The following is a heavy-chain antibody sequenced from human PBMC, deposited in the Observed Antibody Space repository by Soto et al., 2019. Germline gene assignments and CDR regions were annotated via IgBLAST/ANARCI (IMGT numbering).Heavy chain of an antibody. V-gene: IGHV4-39*01. CDR1: GGSISSSSYY. CDR2: IYYSGST. Sequence: SETLSLTCTVSGGSISSSSYYWGWIRQPPGKGLERIGSIYYSGSTYYNTSLKSRVSISVDTSKNQFSLKLSSLTAADTAVYYCARSRFDCSGGSCYLLSYYYYYYMDVWGKGTTVTVSS. J-gene: IGHJ6*03. CDR3: ARSRFDCSGGSCYLLSYYYYYYMDV. D-gene: IGHD2-15*01.